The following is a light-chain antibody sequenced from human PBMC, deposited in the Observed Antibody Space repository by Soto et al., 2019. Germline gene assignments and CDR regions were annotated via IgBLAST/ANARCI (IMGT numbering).Light chain of an antibody. J-gene: IGKJ4*01. CDR3: MQALQTPKLA. V-gene: IGKV2-28*01. Sequence: DIVMTQSPLSLPVTPGEPASISCRSSQSLLHSNGYNYLDWYLQKPGQSPQLLTYLGSNRASGVPARFSGSGSGTDFTLKISRVEAEDVGVYYCMQALQTPKLAFGGGTKVELK. CDR2: LGS. CDR1: QSLLHSNGYNY.